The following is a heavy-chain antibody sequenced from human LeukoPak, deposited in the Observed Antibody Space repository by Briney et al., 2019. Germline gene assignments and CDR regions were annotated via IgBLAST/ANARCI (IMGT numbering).Heavy chain of an antibody. J-gene: IGHJ5*02. CDR1: GFTFSSYE. Sequence: PGGSLRLSCAASGFTFSSYEMNWVRQAPGKGLEWVSYISSSGSTIYYADSVKGRFTISRDNAKNTLYLQMNSLRAEDTAVYYCARARGLGYGDDVRWFDPWGQGTRVTVSS. D-gene: IGHD4-17*01. CDR2: ISSSGSTI. CDR3: ARARGLGYGDDVRWFDP. V-gene: IGHV3-48*03.